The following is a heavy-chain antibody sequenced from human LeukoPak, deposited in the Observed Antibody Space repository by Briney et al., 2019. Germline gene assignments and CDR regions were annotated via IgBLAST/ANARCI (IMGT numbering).Heavy chain of an antibody. CDR1: GYSFTSYW. J-gene: IGHJ5*02. CDR2: IYPGDSDT. V-gene: IGHV5-51*01. CDR3: ARQTPHYYGSGSYSGWFDP. D-gene: IGHD3-10*01. Sequence: GESLKISCKGSGYSFTSYWIGWVRQMPGKGLEWMGIIYPGDSDTRYSPSFQGQVTISADKSISTAYLQWSSLKASDTARYYCARQTPHYYGSGSYSGWFDPWGQGTLVTVSS.